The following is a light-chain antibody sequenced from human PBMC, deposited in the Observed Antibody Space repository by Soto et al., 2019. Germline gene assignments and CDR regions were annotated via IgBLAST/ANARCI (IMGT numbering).Light chain of an antibody. V-gene: IGKV1-5*01. CDR3: QHYKSYFFT. J-gene: IGKJ3*01. CDR1: QSVSSW. CDR2: DAS. Sequence: DIQMTQSPSTLSASVGDRVTITCRASQSVSSWLAWYQQKPGKAPKLLIYDASSLESGVPSRFSGSGSGTEFPLTISSLQPDDFATYYCQHYKSYFFTFGPGTKVEIK.